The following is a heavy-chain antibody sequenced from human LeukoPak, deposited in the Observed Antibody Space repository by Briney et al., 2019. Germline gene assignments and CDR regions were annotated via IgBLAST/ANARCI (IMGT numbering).Heavy chain of an antibody. D-gene: IGHD3-9*01. V-gene: IGHV4-59*08. CDR2: IYYSGST. CDR3: ARVSYHDYDILTGYYSEYFQH. CDR1: GGSISSYY. Sequence: PSETLSLTCTVSGGSISSYYWSWIRQPPGKGLEWIGYIYYSGSTNYNPSLKSRVTISVDTSKNQFSLKLSSVTAADTAVYYCARVSYHDYDILTGYYSEYFQHWGQGTLVTVSS. J-gene: IGHJ1*01.